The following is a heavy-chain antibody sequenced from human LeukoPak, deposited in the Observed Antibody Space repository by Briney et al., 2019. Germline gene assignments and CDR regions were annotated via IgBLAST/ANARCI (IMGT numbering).Heavy chain of an antibody. CDR2: IIPIFGTA. CDR1: GGTFSSYA. D-gene: IGHD3-22*01. CDR3: AREGFGYDSSGYYLPYYFDY. J-gene: IGHJ4*02. V-gene: IGHV1-69*13. Sequence: SVQVSCKASGGTFSSYAISWVRQAPGQGLEWMGGIIPIFGTANYAQKFQGRVTITADESTSTAYMELSSLRSEDTAVYYCAREGFGYDSSGYYLPYYFDYWGQGTLVTVSS.